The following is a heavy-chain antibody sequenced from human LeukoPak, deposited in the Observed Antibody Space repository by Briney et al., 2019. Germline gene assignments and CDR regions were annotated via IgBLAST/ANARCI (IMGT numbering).Heavy chain of an antibody. CDR3: ARDASYFQH. J-gene: IGHJ1*01. CDR2: IKQDGSEQ. CDR1: GFSFSSHW. V-gene: IGHV3-7*01. Sequence: GGSLRLSCAASGFSFSSHWMSWVRQTPGKGLEWVAYIKQDGSEQKYVDSVKGRFTISRDNAKNSLYLQMNSLSAEDTAVYYCARDASYFQHWGQGTLVTVSS.